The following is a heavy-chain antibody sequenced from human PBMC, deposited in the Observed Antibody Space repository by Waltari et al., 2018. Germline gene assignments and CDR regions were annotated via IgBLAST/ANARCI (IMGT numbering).Heavy chain of an antibody. CDR1: GVSLRSGTYY. J-gene: IGHJ4*02. D-gene: IGHD3-10*01. CDR2: IYSSGTT. V-gene: IGHV4-61*02. CDR3: VRDWGGDDSGSV. Sequence: QVPLQESGPRLVKPSQTLSPPCTVSGVSLRSGTYYWSWFRQSAGRGLEWIGRIYSSGTTKYNPSLKSRVSISIDRSKNQFFVRLTSATAADSAIYYCVRDWGGDDSGSVWGRGAPVTVSS.